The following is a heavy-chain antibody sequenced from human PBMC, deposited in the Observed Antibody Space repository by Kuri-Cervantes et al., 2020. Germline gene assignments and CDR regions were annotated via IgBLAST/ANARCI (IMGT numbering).Heavy chain of an antibody. Sequence: GESLKISCVGSGFTFSSYSMNWVRQAPGEGLEWVSAISGSSTYIYYADSVKGRLTISRDNAKRSLYLQMNSLTAEDTAVYYCARDRVGGYSYGPAPYWGQGTLVTVSS. CDR3: ARDRVGGYSYGPAPY. CDR1: GFTFSSYS. J-gene: IGHJ4*02. V-gene: IGHV3-21*01. CDR2: ISGSSTYI. D-gene: IGHD5-18*01.